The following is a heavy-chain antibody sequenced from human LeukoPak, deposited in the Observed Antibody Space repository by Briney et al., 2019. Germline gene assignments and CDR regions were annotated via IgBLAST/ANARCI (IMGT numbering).Heavy chain of an antibody. CDR1: GFTVSSNY. J-gene: IGHJ4*02. D-gene: IGHD4-17*01. CDR3: ARETVTTLGY. Sequence: PGGSLRLSCAASGFTVSSNYMSWVRQAPGRGLEWVSVIYSGGSTYYADSVKGRFTISRDNSKNTLYLQMNSLRAEDTAVYYCARETVTTLGYWGQGTLVTVSS. V-gene: IGHV3-66*01. CDR2: IYSGGST.